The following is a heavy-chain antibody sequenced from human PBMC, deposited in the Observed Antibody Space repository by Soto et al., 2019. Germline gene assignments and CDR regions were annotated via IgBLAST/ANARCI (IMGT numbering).Heavy chain of an antibody. V-gene: IGHV1-18*01. Sequence: ASVKVSCKASGYTFTSYGISWVRQAPGQGLEWMGWISAYNGNTNYAQKLQGRVTITADESTSTAYMELSSLRSEDTAVYYCARDPEPRSEYSSHPFDYWGQGTLVTVSS. J-gene: IGHJ4*02. CDR3: ARDPEPRSEYSSHPFDY. CDR2: ISAYNGNT. D-gene: IGHD6-6*01. CDR1: GYTFTSYG.